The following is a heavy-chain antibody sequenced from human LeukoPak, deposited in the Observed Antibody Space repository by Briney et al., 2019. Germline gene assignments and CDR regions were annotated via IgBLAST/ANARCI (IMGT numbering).Heavy chain of an antibody. D-gene: IGHD6-13*01. CDR2: IYTGGST. Sequence: PGGSLRLSCAASGVTVSTNCMSWVRQAPGKGLEWVSIIYTGGSTYSADSVKGRFTISRDKSKNTLYLQRNSRRAEDTAVYYCSSSSWYGGFDYWGQGTLVTVRS. CDR1: GVTVSTNC. CDR3: SSSSWYGGFDY. V-gene: IGHV3-53*01. J-gene: IGHJ4*02.